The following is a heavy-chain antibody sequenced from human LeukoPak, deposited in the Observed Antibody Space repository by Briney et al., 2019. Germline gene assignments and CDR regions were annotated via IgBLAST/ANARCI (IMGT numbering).Heavy chain of an antibody. CDR2: IGVGGTT. J-gene: IGHJ4*02. D-gene: IGHD3-22*01. CDR3: AKAQGYYDC. V-gene: IGHV3-23*01. Sequence: PGGSLRLSCAASGFIFSNYGMNWVRQAPGKGLEWVSGIGVGGTTYYADSVKGRFTISRDTSKNTLYLQMNSLGAEDTAVYYCAKAQGYYDCWGQGTLVTVSS. CDR1: GFIFSNYG.